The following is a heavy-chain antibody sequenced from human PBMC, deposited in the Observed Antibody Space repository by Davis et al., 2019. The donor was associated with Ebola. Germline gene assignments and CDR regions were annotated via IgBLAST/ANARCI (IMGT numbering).Heavy chain of an antibody. J-gene: IGHJ6*02. CDR1: GYTFTGYY. Sequence: ASVKVSCKASGYTFTGYYMHWVRQAPGQGLEWMGWINPNSGGTNYAQKFQGWVTMTRDTSISTAYMELSRLRSDDTAVYYCAREADYYGSGSQGYYYYYGMDVWGQGTTVTVSS. CDR2: INPNSGGT. V-gene: IGHV1-2*04. CDR3: AREADYYGSGSQGYYYYYGMDV. D-gene: IGHD3-10*01.